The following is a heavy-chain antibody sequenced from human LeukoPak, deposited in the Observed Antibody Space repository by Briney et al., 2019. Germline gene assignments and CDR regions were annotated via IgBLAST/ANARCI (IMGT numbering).Heavy chain of an antibody. V-gene: IGHV4-4*09. D-gene: IGHD2-2*01. J-gene: IGHJ5*02. CDR2: IYISGST. Sequence: SETLSLTCTVSGGSISSYYWSWIRQPPGKGLAWIGYIYISGSTNYNPSLKSRVTISVDTSKNQFSLKLSSVTAADTAVYYCARHVGYCSSTSCYSNWFDPWGQGTLVTVSS. CDR3: ARHVGYCSSTSCYSNWFDP. CDR1: GGSISSYY.